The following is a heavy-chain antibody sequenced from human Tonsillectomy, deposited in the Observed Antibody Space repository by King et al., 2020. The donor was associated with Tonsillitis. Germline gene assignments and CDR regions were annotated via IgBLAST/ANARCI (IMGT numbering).Heavy chain of an antibody. Sequence: VQLQESGPGLVKPSQTLSLTCTVSGGSISSGGYYWSWIRQHPGKGLEWIGNIYYSGSTYYNPSLKSRVTISVDTSKNQFSLKLSSVTAADTAVYYCARGKRSSYGNLIAMDVWGQGTTVTVSS. J-gene: IGHJ6*02. CDR1: GGSISSGGYY. D-gene: IGHD5-18*01. CDR3: ARGKRSSYGNLIAMDV. CDR2: IYYSGST. V-gene: IGHV4-31*03.